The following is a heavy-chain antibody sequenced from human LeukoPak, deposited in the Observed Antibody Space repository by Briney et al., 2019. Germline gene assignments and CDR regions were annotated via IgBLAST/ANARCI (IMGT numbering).Heavy chain of an antibody. CDR2: FDPEDGET. Sequence: ASVKVSCKVSGYTLTELSMHWVRQAPGKGLEWMGGFDPEDGETIYAQKFQGRVTMTEDTSTDTAYMELSSLRSEDTAVYYCESRITMVRGVIQDDYWGQGTLVTVSS. D-gene: IGHD3-10*01. CDR3: ESRITMVRGVIQDDY. J-gene: IGHJ4*02. V-gene: IGHV1-24*01. CDR1: GYTLTELS.